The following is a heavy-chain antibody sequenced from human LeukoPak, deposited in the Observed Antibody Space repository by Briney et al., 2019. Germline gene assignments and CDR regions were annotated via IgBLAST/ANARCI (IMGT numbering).Heavy chain of an antibody. CDR3: ARRKSGYDLDAFDI. V-gene: IGHV5-10-1*01. J-gene: IGHJ3*02. CDR1: RYSFTSYW. D-gene: IGHD5-12*01. Sequence: GESLKISCKGSRYSFTSYWISWVRQMPGKGLEWMGRIDPSDSSTNYSPSFQGHVTISADKSISTAYLQWSSLKAPDTAMYYCARRKSGYDLDAFDIWGQGTMVTVSS. CDR2: IDPSDSST.